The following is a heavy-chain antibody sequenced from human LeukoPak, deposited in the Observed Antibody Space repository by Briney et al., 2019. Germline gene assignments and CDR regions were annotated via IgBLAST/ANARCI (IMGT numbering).Heavy chain of an antibody. CDR1: GFPFSSYW. CDR2: IKQDGSET. D-gene: IGHD5-18*01. J-gene: IGHJ4*02. Sequence: GGSLRLSCAASGFPFSSYWMSWVRQAPGKGLEWVANIKQDGSETYYVDSVKGRFTISRDNARNSLYLQMNSLRAEDTAVYYCARFEYTYGYDYWGQGTLVTVSS. V-gene: IGHV3-7*05. CDR3: ARFEYTYGYDY.